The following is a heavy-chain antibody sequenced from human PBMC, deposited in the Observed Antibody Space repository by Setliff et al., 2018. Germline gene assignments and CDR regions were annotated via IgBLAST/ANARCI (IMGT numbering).Heavy chain of an antibody. V-gene: IGHV3-20*04. Sequence: PGGSLRLSCAASGFRFNGHGMNWVRQAPGKGLEWVSTINWDGRTTGYRDSVKGRFTISRDNAKNSLYLQMNSLRAEDTAVYYCARVEGVPAPYYMDVWGKGTTVTVSS. D-gene: IGHD2-2*01. CDR3: ARVEGVPAPYYMDV. CDR2: INWDGRTT. J-gene: IGHJ6*03. CDR1: GFRFNGHG.